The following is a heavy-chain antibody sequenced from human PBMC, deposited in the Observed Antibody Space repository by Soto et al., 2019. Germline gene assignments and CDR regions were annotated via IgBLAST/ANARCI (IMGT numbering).Heavy chain of an antibody. CDR1: GFTFSSYT. Sequence: VQLLESGGGLVQPGGSLRLSCAASGFTFSSYTMTWVRQAPGKGLEWVSSMGASGGRTYYADSVKGRFTISRDNSKSTLYLQMNSLSADDTAFYSCANPSAAINPPVNWFDPWGQGTLVTVSS. CDR3: ANPSAAINPPVNWFDP. J-gene: IGHJ5*02. V-gene: IGHV3-23*01. CDR2: MGASGGRT. D-gene: IGHD2-2*02.